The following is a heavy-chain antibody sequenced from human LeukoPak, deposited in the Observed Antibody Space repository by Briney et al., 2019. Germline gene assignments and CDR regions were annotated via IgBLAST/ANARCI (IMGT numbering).Heavy chain of an antibody. J-gene: IGHJ4*02. Sequence: GGSLRLSCAASGFTFSSYEMNWVRQAPGKGLEWVSYISSSGSTIYYADSVKGRFTISRGNAKNSLYLQMNSLRAEDTAVYYCARGGWAVAGTFYFDYWGQGTLVTVSS. CDR2: ISSSGSTI. CDR1: GFTFSSYE. D-gene: IGHD6-19*01. V-gene: IGHV3-48*03. CDR3: ARGGWAVAGTFYFDY.